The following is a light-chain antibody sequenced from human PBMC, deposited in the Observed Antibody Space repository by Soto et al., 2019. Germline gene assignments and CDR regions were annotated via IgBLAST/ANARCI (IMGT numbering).Light chain of an antibody. Sequence: DIQMTQSPSSLSASAGDRVTITCRASQSISHYLAWYQQKPGKAPKLLIYDASTLQGGIASRFSGSGSGTKFTLIISSLQPDDFATYYCQQYKSDSTFGQGTKVGIK. CDR3: QQYKSDST. CDR1: QSISHY. J-gene: IGKJ2*01. V-gene: IGKV1-5*01. CDR2: DAS.